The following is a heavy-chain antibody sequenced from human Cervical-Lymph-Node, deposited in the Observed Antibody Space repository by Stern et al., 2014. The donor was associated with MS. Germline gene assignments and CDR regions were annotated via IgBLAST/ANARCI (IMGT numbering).Heavy chain of an antibody. CDR2: IIPLFGTT. Sequence: VQLEESGAAVKKPGSSMKVSCKASGGTFSSIDISWVRQAPGQGLEWLGGIIPLFGTTNYAQKVQGRVAIVADESTNTVNMELSSLRSEDTAVYYCVRDQGGIAASWGQGTLVIVSS. CDR1: GGTFSSID. V-gene: IGHV1-69*01. D-gene: IGHD6-13*01. CDR3: VRDQGGIAAS. J-gene: IGHJ4*02.